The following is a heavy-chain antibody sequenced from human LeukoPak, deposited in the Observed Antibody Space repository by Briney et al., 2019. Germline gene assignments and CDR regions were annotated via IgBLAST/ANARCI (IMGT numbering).Heavy chain of an antibody. D-gene: IGHD6-13*01. J-gene: IGHJ4*02. V-gene: IGHV4-61*02. CDR3: ARVARSMSSSSEDS. Sequence: SEALSLTCTVSGGSISTGSYYWNWIRQPAGKGLEWIGRIYTSGSTNYNPSLKSRVTLSVDTSKNQFSLKLNSVTAADTAVYYCARVARSMSSSSEDSWGQGTLVTVSS. CDR1: GGSISTGSYY. CDR2: IYTSGST.